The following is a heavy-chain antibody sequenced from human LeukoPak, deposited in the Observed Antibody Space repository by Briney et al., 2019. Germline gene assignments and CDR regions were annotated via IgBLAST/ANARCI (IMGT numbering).Heavy chain of an antibody. J-gene: IGHJ6*03. CDR3: AREYSSSWRYYYMDV. V-gene: IGHV3-53*01. D-gene: IGHD6-13*01. CDR1: GFTVSSNY. Sequence: GGSLRLSCAASGFTVSSNYMSWVRQAPGKGLEWVSVIYSGGSTYYADSVKGRFTISRDNSKNTPYLQMNSLRAEDTAVYYCAREYSSSWRYYYMDVWGKGTTVTISS. CDR2: IYSGGST.